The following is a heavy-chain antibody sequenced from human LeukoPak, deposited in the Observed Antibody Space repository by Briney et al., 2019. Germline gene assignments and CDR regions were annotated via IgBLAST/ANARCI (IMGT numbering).Heavy chain of an antibody. CDR3: ARGTVEMATISY. V-gene: IGHV3-21*01. CDR2: ISSSSSYI. D-gene: IGHD5-24*01. Sequence: PEGSLRLSCAASGFTFSSYSMNWVRQAPGKGLEWVSSISSSSSYIYYADSVKGRFTISRDNAKNSLYLQMNSLRAEDTAVYYCARGTVEMATISYWGQGTLVTVSS. J-gene: IGHJ4*02. CDR1: GFTFSSYS.